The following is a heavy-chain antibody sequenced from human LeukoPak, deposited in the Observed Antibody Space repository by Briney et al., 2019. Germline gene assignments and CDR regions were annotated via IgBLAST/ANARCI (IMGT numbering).Heavy chain of an antibody. CDR1: GGSISSSSYY. D-gene: IGHD5-18*01. CDR3: ARQEGYSYGWNYYYGMDV. CDR2: IYYSGST. V-gene: IGHV4-39*01. J-gene: IGHJ6*02. Sequence: SETLSLTCTVSGGSISSSSYYWGWIRQPPGKGLEWIGSIYYSGSTYYNPSLKSRVTISVDTSKNQFSLKLSSVTAADTAVYYCARQEGYSYGWNYYYGMDVWGQGTTVTVSS.